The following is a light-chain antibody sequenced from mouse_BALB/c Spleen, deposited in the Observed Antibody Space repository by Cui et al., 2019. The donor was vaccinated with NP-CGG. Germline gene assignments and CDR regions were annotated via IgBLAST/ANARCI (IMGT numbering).Light chain of an antibody. J-gene: IGLJ1*01. CDR1: TGAVTTSNY. V-gene: IGLV1*01. Sequence: QAFVTHESALTTSPGETVTLTCRSSTGAVTTSNYANWVQEKPDYLFTGLIGGTNNRAPGVPARFSGSLIGDKAALTITGAQTEDETIYFCALWYSNHWVFGGGTKLTVL. CDR3: ALWYSNHWV. CDR2: GTN.